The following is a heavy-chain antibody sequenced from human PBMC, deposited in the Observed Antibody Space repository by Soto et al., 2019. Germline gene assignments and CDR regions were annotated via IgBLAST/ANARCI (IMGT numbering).Heavy chain of an antibody. CDR1: GFTFSSYG. CDR3: AKEERHRVATLHASLDY. J-gene: IGHJ4*02. V-gene: IGHV3-30*18. D-gene: IGHD5-12*01. Sequence: QVQLVESGGGVVQPGRSLRLSCAASGFTFSSYGMHWVRQAPGKGLEWVAVISYDGSNKYYADSVKGRFTISRDNSKNTLYLQMNSLRAEDTAVSYCAKEERHRVATLHASLDYWGQGTLVTVSS. CDR2: ISYDGSNK.